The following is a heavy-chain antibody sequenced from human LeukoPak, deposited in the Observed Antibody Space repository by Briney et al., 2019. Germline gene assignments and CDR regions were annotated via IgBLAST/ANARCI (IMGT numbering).Heavy chain of an antibody. CDR2: IKQDGSEK. CDR1: GFTFSSYW. CDR3: ARPHYDSSGYYYEEGAFDI. V-gene: IGHV3-7*01. Sequence: PGGSLRLSCAASGFTFSSYWMSRVRQAPGKGLEWVANIKQDGSEKYYVDSVKGRFTISRDNAKNSLYLQMNSLRAEDTAVYYCARPHYDSSGYYYEEGAFDIWGQGTMVTVSS. J-gene: IGHJ3*02. D-gene: IGHD3-22*01.